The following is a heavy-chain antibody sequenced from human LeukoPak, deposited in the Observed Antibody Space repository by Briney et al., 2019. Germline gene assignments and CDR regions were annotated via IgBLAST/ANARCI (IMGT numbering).Heavy chain of an antibody. V-gene: IGHV1-18*01. CDR3: ARDSLGIAAAGTSDY. J-gene: IGHJ4*02. D-gene: IGHD6-13*01. CDR2: ISPYNGNT. CDR1: GYTFTRYG. Sequence: ASVKVSCKASGYTFTRYGISWVRQAPGQGLEWMGWISPYNGNTNYAQKLQGRVSMTTDTSTSTGYMELRRLRSDDTAVYYYARDSLGIAAAGTSDYWGQGTLVTVSS.